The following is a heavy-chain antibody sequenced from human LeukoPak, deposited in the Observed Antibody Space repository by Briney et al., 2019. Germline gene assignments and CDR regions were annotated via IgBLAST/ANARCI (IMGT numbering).Heavy chain of an antibody. V-gene: IGHV4-34*01. Sequence: SETLSLTCAVYGGSFSGYYWSWIRQPPGKGLEWIGEINHSGSTNYNPSLKSRVTISVDTSKNQFSLKLSSVTAADTAVYYCARCSGYYGYDYWGQGTLVTVSS. CDR3: ARCSGYYGYDY. CDR2: INHSGST. J-gene: IGHJ4*02. CDR1: GGSFSGYY. D-gene: IGHD3-22*01.